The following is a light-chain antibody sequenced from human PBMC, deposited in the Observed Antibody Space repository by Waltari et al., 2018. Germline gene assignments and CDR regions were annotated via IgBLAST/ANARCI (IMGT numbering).Light chain of an antibody. CDR1: SDLNVATSK. CDR3: MILHNNAVV. J-gene: IGLJ3*02. Sequence: QAVLTQPASLSASPGASASLPCPFLSDLNVATSKLYWYQQRPGSPPQFLVKYRSDSDKRQGTGVPSRFSGSKDTSANAGILLISGLQSEDEADYYCMILHNNAVVFGGGTKLTVL. V-gene: IGLV5-45*01. CDR2: YRSDSDK.